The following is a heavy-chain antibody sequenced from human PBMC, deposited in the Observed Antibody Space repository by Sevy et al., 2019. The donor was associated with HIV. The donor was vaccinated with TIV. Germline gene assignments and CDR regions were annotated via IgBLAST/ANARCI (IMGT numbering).Heavy chain of an antibody. D-gene: IGHD5-12*01. CDR1: GFTVSSNY. CDR3: ARMHDYYYYMDV. Sequence: GGSLRLSCAASGFTVSSNYMNWVRQAPGKGLEWVSVIYSGGSTYYADSVKGRFTISRDDSKNTLHLQMNSLRAEDTAVYYCARMHDYYYYMDVWGKGTTVTISS. J-gene: IGHJ6*03. CDR2: IYSGGST. V-gene: IGHV3-53*01.